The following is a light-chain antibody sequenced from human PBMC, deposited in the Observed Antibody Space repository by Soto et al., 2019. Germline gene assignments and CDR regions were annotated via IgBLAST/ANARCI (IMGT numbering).Light chain of an antibody. V-gene: IGKV1-5*03. Sequence: DIQMTQSPSTLSASVGDTVTITCRASQNINRWLAWYQQRPGKAPNLLIHKASSLQGVVPSRFSGSSSGTEFTLTISSLQPDDIATYFCLQYNVYPLTFGGGTKLEI. J-gene: IGKJ4*01. CDR1: QNINRW. CDR3: LQYNVYPLT. CDR2: KAS.